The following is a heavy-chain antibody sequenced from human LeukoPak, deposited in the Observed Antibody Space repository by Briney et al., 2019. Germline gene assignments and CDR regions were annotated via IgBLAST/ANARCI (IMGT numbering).Heavy chain of an antibody. CDR2: IYYSGST. CDR1: GGSISSSSYF. J-gene: IGHJ6*03. Sequence: SETLSLTCTVAGGSISSSSYFWGWIRQPPGKGLEWIGSIYYSGSTYYNPSLKSRVTISVDTSKNQFSLKLSSVTAADTAVYYCARATGGIVATMLDYYYYYMDVWGKGTTVTVSS. D-gene: IGHD5-12*01. V-gene: IGHV4-39*01. CDR3: ARATGGIVATMLDYYYYYMDV.